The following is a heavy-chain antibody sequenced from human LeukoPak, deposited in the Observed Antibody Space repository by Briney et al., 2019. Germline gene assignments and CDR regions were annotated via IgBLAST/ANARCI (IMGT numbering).Heavy chain of an antibody. V-gene: IGHV4-61*02. CDR3: ARVGPDSSGYYYYMDV. J-gene: IGHJ6*03. CDR1: GGSISSGSYY. D-gene: IGHD3-22*01. CDR2: IYTSGST. Sequence: PSETLSLTCTVSGGSISSGSYYWCWIRQPAGKGLEWIGRIYTSGSTNYNPSLKSRVTISVDTSKNQFSLKLSSVTAADTAVYYCARVGPDSSGYYYYMDVWGKGTTVTVSS.